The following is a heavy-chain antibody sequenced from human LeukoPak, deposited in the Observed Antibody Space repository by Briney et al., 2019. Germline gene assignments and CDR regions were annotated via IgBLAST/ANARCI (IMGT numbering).Heavy chain of an antibody. CDR3: AKDYLMYYYDSSGYYGAFDI. J-gene: IGHJ3*02. V-gene: IGHV3-23*01. D-gene: IGHD3-22*01. Sequence: AGGSLRLSCAASGFTFSSYAMSWVRQAPGKGLEWVSAISGSGGSTYYADSVKGRFTISRDNSKNTLYLQMNNLRAEDTAVYYCAKDYLMYYYDSSGYYGAFDIWGQGTMVTVSS. CDR1: GFTFSSYA. CDR2: ISGSGGST.